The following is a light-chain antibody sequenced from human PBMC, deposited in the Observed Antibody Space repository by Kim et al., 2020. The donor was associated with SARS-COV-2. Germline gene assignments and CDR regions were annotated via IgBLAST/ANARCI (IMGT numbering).Light chain of an antibody. J-gene: IGLJ2*01. V-gene: IGLV3-1*01. Sequence: VSPEQTSSITCSGHNIAGKYACWHQQQARQSPVLVNYQDSRRPARIPGRCSGANAGNTAPLTISGTQAMDEADYYCQAWDSSTVVFGGGTQLTVL. CDR1: NIAGKY. CDR3: QAWDSSTVV. CDR2: QDS.